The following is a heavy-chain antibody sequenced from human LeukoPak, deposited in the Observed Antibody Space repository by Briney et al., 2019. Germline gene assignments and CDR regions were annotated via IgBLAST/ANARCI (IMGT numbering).Heavy chain of an antibody. CDR2: ISGSGGST. V-gene: IGHV3-23*01. CDR1: GFTFTSYA. J-gene: IGHJ4*02. Sequence: GGSLRLSCAASGFTFTSYAMNWVRQAPGKGLEWVSAISGSGGSTYYADSVKGRFTISRDNSKNTLYLQMNSLGAEDTAVYYCAKPPPSWVTNYFDYWGQGTLVTVSS. D-gene: IGHD4-23*01. CDR3: AKPPPSWVTNYFDY.